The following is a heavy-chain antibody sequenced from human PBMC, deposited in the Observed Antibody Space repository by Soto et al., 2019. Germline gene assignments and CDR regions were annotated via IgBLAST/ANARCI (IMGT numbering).Heavy chain of an antibody. CDR3: ARGLKNYYGVDV. CDR1: GFTFSTYW. CDR2: IKGDGSSL. J-gene: IGHJ6*02. Sequence: EVKVVESGGGLVQPGGSLRLSCAASGFTFSTYWMHWVRQVPGKGLVWVSRIKGDGSSLSYVDSVKGRFTISRDNAENTVDLQMGNLRADDTAVYYCARGLKNYYGVDVWGQGTTVTVSS. V-gene: IGHV3-74*01.